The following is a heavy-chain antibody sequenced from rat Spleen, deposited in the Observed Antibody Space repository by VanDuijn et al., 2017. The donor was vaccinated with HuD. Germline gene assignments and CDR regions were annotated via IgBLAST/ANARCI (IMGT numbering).Heavy chain of an antibody. CDR3: TKTHTMGSRFAY. J-gene: IGHJ3*01. D-gene: IGHD1-9*01. CDR1: GFTFSNYY. CDR2: ITNTVGST. Sequence: EVQLVESGGGLVQPGRSLKLSCAASGFTFSNYYMAWVRQAPKKGLEWVATITNTVGSTYYPDSVKGRFTISRDNTKNTLYLQMNSLRSEDTATYYCTKTHTMGSRFAYWGQGTLVTVSS. V-gene: IGHV5-27*01.